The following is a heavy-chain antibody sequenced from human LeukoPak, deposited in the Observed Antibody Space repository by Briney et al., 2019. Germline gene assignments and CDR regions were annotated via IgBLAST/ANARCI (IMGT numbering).Heavy chain of an antibody. V-gene: IGHV3-48*03. CDR1: EFTFSSYE. Sequence: PGGSLRLSCSASEFTFSSYEMNWVRQAPGKGLEWVSYISGGGETTLYADSVKGRFTTSRDNAKNSLYPQLTSLRAEDTAVYYCARVGRIQYFDCWGQGTLVTVSS. J-gene: IGHJ4*02. CDR3: ARVGRIQYFDC. D-gene: IGHD5-18*01. CDR2: ISGGGETT.